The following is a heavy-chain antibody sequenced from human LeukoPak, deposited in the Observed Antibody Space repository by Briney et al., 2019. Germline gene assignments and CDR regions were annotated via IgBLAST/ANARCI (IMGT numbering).Heavy chain of an antibody. V-gene: IGHV4-34*01. CDR1: GGSFSGYY. D-gene: IGHD3-10*01. Sequence: SETLSLTCAVYGGSFSGYYWSWIRQPPGKGLEWIGEINHSGSTNYNPSLKSRVTISVDTSKNQFSLKLSSVTAADTAVYYCARVIGASGLGRIPNWYFDLWGRGTLVTVSS. CDR3: ARVIGASGLGRIPNWYFDL. CDR2: INHSGST. J-gene: IGHJ2*01.